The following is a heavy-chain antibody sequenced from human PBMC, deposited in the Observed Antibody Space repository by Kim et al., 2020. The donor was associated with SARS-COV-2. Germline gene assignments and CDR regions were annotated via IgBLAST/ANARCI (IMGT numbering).Heavy chain of an antibody. CDR1: GDTFTDNY. V-gene: IGHV1-2*02. CDR3: ARGQGTSWSHYDY. D-gene: IGHD6-13*01. CDR2: INPNTGGR. Sequence: ASVKVSCKASGDTFTDNYIHWVRQAPGQGLEWLGWINPNTGGRTFAQEFQARVIMTRDTSIFTAYMELTRLRSDDTAVYYCARGQGTSWSHYDYWGQGTLVTVSS. J-gene: IGHJ4*02.